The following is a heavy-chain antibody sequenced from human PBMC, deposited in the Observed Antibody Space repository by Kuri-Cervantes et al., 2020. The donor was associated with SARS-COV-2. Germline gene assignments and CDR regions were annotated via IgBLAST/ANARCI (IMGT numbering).Heavy chain of an antibody. CDR3: ARGIVVVVAAMGYFDY. CDR1: GYTFTNYG. D-gene: IGHD2-15*01. J-gene: IGHJ4*01. CDR2: INGYNDNT. V-gene: IGHV1-18*04. Sequence: ASVKVSCKASGYTFTNYGISWVRQAPGQGLEWMGWINGYNDNTKYAQKLQGRVTMTTDTSTSTAYMELRSLRSDDTAVYYCARGIVVVVAAMGYFDYWGQEPWSPSPQ.